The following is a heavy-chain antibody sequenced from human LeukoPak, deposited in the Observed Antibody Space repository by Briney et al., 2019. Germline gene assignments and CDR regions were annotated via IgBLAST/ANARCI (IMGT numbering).Heavy chain of an antibody. V-gene: IGHV3-13*05. CDR1: GFTFSSYG. CDR3: ARAVVAGTFDI. D-gene: IGHD6-19*01. Sequence: GGSLRLSCAASGFTFSSYGMHWVRQATGKGLEWVSGINTAGDPYYPDSVKGRFTISRENAKNSLYLQMNTLRAGDTAVYYCARAVVAGTFDIWGQGTMVTVSS. CDR2: INTAGDP. J-gene: IGHJ3*02.